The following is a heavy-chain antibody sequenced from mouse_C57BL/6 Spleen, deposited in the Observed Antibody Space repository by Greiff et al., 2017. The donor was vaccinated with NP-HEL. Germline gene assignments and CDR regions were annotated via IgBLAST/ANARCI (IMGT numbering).Heavy chain of an antibody. CDR1: GYAFSSSW. V-gene: IGHV1-82*01. D-gene: IGHD1-1*01. CDR3: ARTAYGSSDYFDY. Sequence: VQLQQSGPELVKPGASVKISCKASGYAFSSSWMNWVKQRPGKGLEWIGRIYPGDGDTNYNGKFKGKATLTADKSSSTAYMQLSSLTSEDSAVYFCARTAYGSSDYFDYWGQGTTLTVSS. CDR2: IYPGDGDT. J-gene: IGHJ2*01.